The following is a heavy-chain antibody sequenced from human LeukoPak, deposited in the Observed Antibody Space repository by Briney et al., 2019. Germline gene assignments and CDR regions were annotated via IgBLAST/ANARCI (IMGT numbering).Heavy chain of an antibody. CDR3: ARDLRYYDSSGYSPFDY. V-gene: IGHV3-30-3*01. Sequence: PGGSLRLSCAASGFTFSSYAMHWVRQAPGKGLEWVAVISYDGSNKYYADSVKGRFTISRDNSKNTLYLQMNSLRAEDTAVYYCARDLRYYDSSGYSPFDYWGQGTLVTVSS. J-gene: IGHJ4*02. D-gene: IGHD3-22*01. CDR2: ISYDGSNK. CDR1: GFTFSSYA.